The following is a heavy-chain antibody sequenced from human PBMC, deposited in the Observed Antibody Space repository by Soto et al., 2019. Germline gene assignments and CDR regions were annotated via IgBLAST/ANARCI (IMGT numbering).Heavy chain of an antibody. Sequence: QVQLQESGPGLVKPSETLSLTCTVSGGSISSYYWSWIRQPPGKGLEWIGYIYYSGSTNYNPSLKSGVTISVDTSKNQFSLKLSSVTAADTAVYYCARQGLDCTNGVCYMARAFDYWGQGTLVTVSS. D-gene: IGHD2-8*01. J-gene: IGHJ4*02. V-gene: IGHV4-59*08. CDR2: IYYSGST. CDR3: ARQGLDCTNGVCYMARAFDY. CDR1: GGSISSYY.